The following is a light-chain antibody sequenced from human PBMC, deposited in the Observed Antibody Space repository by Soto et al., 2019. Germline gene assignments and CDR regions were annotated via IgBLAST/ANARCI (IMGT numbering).Light chain of an antibody. Sequence: QPVLTQSPSASASLGASVKLTCTLSSGHSNYAIAWHQQQPEKGPRYLMKVNSDGSHRKGAGIPDRFSGSSSGAQRYLTISSLQSEDEADYYCQTWGTGIRVCGTGTQLTGL. V-gene: IGLV4-69*01. CDR2: VNSDGSH. J-gene: IGLJ1*01. CDR1: SGHSNYA. CDR3: QTWGTGIRV.